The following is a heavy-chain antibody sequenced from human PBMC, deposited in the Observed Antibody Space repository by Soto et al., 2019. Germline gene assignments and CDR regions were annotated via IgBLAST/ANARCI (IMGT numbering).Heavy chain of an antibody. CDR3: ARGLGTIFGVVIKKRTTAFDY. D-gene: IGHD3-3*01. J-gene: IGHJ4*02. V-gene: IGHV4-34*01. Sequence: SETLSLTCAVYGGSFSRYYWRWIRQPPGKGLEWIGEINHSGSTSYNPSLKSRVTISVATSKNQFSLKLSSVTAADTAVYYCARGLGTIFGVVIKKRTTAFDYWGQGTLVTVSS. CDR2: INHSGST. CDR1: GGSFSRYY.